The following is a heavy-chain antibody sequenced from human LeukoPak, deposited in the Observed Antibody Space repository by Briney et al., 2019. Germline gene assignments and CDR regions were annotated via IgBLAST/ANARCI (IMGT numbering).Heavy chain of an antibody. D-gene: IGHD6-13*01. CDR1: GDSVSSNSAA. CDR2: TYYRSKWYN. J-gene: IGHJ6*02. Sequence: SQTLSLTCAISGDSVSSNSAAWNWIRQSPSRGLEWLGRTYYRSKWYNDYAVSVKSRITINPDTSKNQFSLQLNSVTPEDTAVYYCARDTWTSYSSSWYYYGMDVWGQGTTVTVSS. CDR3: ARDTWTSYSSSWYYYGMDV. V-gene: IGHV6-1*01.